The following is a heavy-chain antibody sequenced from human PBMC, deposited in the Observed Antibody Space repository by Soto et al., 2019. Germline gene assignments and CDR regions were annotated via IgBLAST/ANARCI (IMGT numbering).Heavy chain of an antibody. Sequence: QVQLVESGGGVVGPGRPLTLSCVASGFSFSNYGMYWVRQAPGKGLEWVTVIWHDGSHKFYADSVKGRFTVARDNSWNTLYLQMNSLRVEDTAVYYCARGRDSKSGDHALDIWGQGTMVTVSS. CDR1: GFSFSNYG. CDR3: ARGRDSKSGDHALDI. V-gene: IGHV3-33*01. D-gene: IGHD7-27*01. CDR2: IWHDGSHK. J-gene: IGHJ3*02.